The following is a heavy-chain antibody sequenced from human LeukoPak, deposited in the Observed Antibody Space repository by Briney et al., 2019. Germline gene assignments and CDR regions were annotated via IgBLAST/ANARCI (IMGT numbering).Heavy chain of an antibody. CDR1: GFTFSNYA. D-gene: IGHD3-3*01. Sequence: GASLRLSCAVSGFTFSNYAMSWVRPAPGKGLEWVSAITGSGGNTYYADSVKGRCTISRDNSKNPVFLQMNSLRAEDTAVYYCAKWGDYDVLSGYYVSDYWGQGTLVTVSS. V-gene: IGHV3-23*01. J-gene: IGHJ4*02. CDR3: AKWGDYDVLSGYYVSDY. CDR2: ITGSGGNT.